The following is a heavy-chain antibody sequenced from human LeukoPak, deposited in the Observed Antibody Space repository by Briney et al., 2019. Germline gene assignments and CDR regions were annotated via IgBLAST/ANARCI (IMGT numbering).Heavy chain of an antibody. CDR2: ISSSSSYI. CDR3: AKDRRLARWLTVTESDAFDI. V-gene: IGHV3-21*01. CDR1: GFTFSSYS. J-gene: IGHJ3*02. Sequence: PGGSLRLSCAASGFTFSSYSMNWVRQAPGKGLEWVSSISSSSSYIHSADSVRGRFTISRDNAKNSLFLQMNSLRAEDTAVYYCAKDRRLARWLTVTESDAFDIWGQGTMVTVSS. D-gene: IGHD4-17*01.